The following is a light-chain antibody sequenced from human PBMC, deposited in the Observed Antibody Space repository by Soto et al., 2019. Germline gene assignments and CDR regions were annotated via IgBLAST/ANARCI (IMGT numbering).Light chain of an antibody. CDR3: VSYKSITTYV. V-gene: IGLV2-14*03. CDR1: SSDVGGSNF. J-gene: IGLJ1*01. Sequence: QSVLTQPASVSDSPGQSITISCTGTSSDVGGSNFVSWYQQHPGKPPKLIIYDVANRPSGVSNRFSCSKSGSTASLIISRLQTEDEADYYCVSYKSITTYVFGTGTKVTVL. CDR2: DVA.